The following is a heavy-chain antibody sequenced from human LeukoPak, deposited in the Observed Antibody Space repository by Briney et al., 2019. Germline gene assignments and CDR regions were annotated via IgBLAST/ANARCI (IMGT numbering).Heavy chain of an antibody. J-gene: IGHJ5*02. V-gene: IGHV4-59*01. CDR3: ARINYYDSSGYYPNVWFDP. CDR2: IYYSGST. CDR1: GGSISSYY. Sequence: SETLSLTCTVSGGSISSYYWSWIRQPPGKGLEWIGYIYYSGSTNYNPSLKSRVTISVDTSKNQFSLKLSSVTAADTAVYYCARINYYDSSGYYPNVWFDPWGQGTLVTVSS. D-gene: IGHD3-22*01.